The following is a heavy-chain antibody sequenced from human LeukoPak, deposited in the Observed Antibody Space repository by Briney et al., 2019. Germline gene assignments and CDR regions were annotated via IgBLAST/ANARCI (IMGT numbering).Heavy chain of an antibody. CDR3: ARVGYGSGWYSLDFDY. Sequence: GASVKVSCKASGYTFTSYGISWVRQAPGQGLEWMGWISAYNGNTNYAQKLQGRVTMTTDTSTSTAYMELRSLRFDDTAVYYCARVGYGSGWYSLDFDYWGQGTLVTVSS. V-gene: IGHV1-18*01. CDR1: GYTFTSYG. CDR2: ISAYNGNT. D-gene: IGHD6-19*01. J-gene: IGHJ4*02.